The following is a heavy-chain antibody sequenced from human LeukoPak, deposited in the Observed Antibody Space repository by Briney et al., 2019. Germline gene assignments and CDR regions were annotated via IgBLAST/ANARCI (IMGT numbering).Heavy chain of an antibody. J-gene: IGHJ4*02. D-gene: IGHD6-13*01. V-gene: IGHV3-53*01. CDR3: ARDSSGHLVPDY. CDR2: MYSGGST. CDR1: GFTVSSNY. Sequence: GGSLRLSCAASGFTVSSNYMSWVRQAPGKGLEWVSVMYSGGSTYYADSVKGRFTISRDNSKDTLHLQMNSLRAEDTAVYYCARDSSGHLVPDYWGQGTLVIVSS.